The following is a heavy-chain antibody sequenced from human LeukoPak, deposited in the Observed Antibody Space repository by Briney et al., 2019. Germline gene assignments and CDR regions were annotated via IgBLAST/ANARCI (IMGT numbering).Heavy chain of an antibody. V-gene: IGHV3-13*01. Sequence: PGGSLRLSCAASGFTLSNYDMHWVRQATGEGLEWVSGIDIAGDTYYPGSVRGRFTISRENAENSLYLQMNSLRPGDTGVYYCARTTVTSGPYWYFDLWGRGTLVTVS. D-gene: IGHD4-17*01. J-gene: IGHJ2*01. CDR3: ARTTVTSGPYWYFDL. CDR2: IDIAGDT. CDR1: GFTLSNYD.